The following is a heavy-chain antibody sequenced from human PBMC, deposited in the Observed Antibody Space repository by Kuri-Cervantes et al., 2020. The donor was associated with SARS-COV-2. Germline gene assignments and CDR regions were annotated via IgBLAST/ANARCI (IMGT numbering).Heavy chain of an antibody. Sequence: GESLKISCSASGFTFSSYAMHWVRQAPGKGLEWVAVISYDGSNKYYADSVKGRFTISRDNSKNTLYQQMNRLRAEDTAVYYCARAYCSSTSCKLDYWGQGTLVTVSS. CDR3: ARAYCSSTSCKLDY. CDR1: GFTFSSYA. J-gene: IGHJ4*02. D-gene: IGHD2-2*01. CDR2: ISYDGSNK. V-gene: IGHV3-30-3*01.